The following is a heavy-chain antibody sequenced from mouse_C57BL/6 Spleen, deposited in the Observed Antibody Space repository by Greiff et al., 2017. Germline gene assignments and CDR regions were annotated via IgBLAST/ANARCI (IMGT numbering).Heavy chain of an antibody. Sequence: EVQLVESGPELVKPGASVKISCKASGYSFTGYYMNWVKQSPEKSLEWIGEINPSTGGTTYNQKFKAKATLTVDKSSSTAYMQLKSLTSEDSAVYYCARGEKIITTVVAKGYYFDYWGQGTTLTVSS. V-gene: IGHV1-42*01. CDR3: ARGEKIITTVVAKGYYFDY. D-gene: IGHD1-1*01. CDR1: GYSFTGYY. CDR2: INPSTGGT. J-gene: IGHJ2*01.